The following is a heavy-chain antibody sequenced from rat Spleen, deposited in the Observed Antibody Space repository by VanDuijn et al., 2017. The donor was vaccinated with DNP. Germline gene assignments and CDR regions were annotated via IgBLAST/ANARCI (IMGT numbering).Heavy chain of an antibody. CDR1: GFTFSNYD. J-gene: IGHJ3*01. V-gene: IGHV5-46*01. Sequence: EVQLVESGGGLVQPGRSMKLSCAASGFTFSNYDMAWVRQAPTKGLEWVATISTSGGSTYYRDSVKGRFTISRDNAKSTLYLQMNSLRSEDTATYYCTTPPLTTVATVNWFAYWGQGTLVTVSS. CDR2: ISTSGGST. CDR3: TTPPLTTVATVNWFAY. D-gene: IGHD1-3*01.